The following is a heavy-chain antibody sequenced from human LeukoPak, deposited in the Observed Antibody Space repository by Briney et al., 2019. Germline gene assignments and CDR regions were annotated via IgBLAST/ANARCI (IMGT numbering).Heavy chain of an antibody. CDR2: ISGYNGNT. V-gene: IGHV1-18*01. J-gene: IGHJ6*02. CDR3: ARGYSYGSDYFYGMDA. D-gene: IGHD5-18*01. Sequence: ASVKVYCQATGYTFTSYAISWARQAPGQGLEWMGWISGYNGNTKYAQKVQGRVTMTTDTSTSTAYMELRSLRSDDTAVYYCARGYSYGSDYFYGMDAWGQGTTVTVPS. CDR1: GYTFTSYA.